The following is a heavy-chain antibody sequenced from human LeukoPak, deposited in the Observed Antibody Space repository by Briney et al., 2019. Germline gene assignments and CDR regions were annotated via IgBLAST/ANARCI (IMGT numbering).Heavy chain of an antibody. D-gene: IGHD3-22*01. CDR2: ISPSGDRT. J-gene: IGHJ4*02. CDR3: AIMHGYYDGSGYWVQ. CDR1: GFTFGSYG. V-gene: IGHV3-23*01. Sequence: GGSLRLSCAASGFTFGSYGMSWVRQAPRKGLEWVSFISPSGDRTSNADSVEGRFTISRDNPRDTLYLQMNSLRDEDTAGYYCAIMHGYYDGSGYWVQWGQGTLVTVSS.